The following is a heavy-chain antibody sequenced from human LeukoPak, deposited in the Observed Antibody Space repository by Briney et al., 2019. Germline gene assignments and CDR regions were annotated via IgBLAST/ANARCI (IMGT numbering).Heavy chain of an antibody. J-gene: IGHJ4*02. CDR3: ARGLTDGYFEY. D-gene: IGHD3-9*01. CDR2: INGDGSST. CDR1: GFTFSSDR. Sequence: QPGGSLRLSCAASGFTFSSDRMHWVRQSPGKGLVWVSRINGDGSSTSYADSVKGRFTISRDNAKNTLYLQMNSLRAEDTAVYYCARGLTDGYFEYWGQGILVTVSS. V-gene: IGHV3-74*01.